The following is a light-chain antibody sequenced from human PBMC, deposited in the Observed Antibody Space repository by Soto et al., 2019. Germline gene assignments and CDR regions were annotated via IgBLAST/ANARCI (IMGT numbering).Light chain of an antibody. V-gene: IGKV2-24*01. CDR2: KIS. J-gene: IGKJ1*01. Sequence: DIVMTQTPLSSPVTLGQPASVSCRSSQSLVHSDGNTYLSWLQQRPGQPPRVLIYKISNRVSGVPDRFSGSGAGTDFTLKISRVEAEDVGVYYCKQSTQSPRTFGQGTKVEI. CDR3: KQSTQSPRT. CDR1: QSLVHSDGNTY.